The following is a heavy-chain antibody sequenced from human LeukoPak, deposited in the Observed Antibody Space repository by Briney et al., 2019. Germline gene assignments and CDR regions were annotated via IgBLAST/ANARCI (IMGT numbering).Heavy chain of an antibody. V-gene: IGHV3-23*01. J-gene: IGHJ4*02. Sequence: AGGSLRLSCVASGFTFSSYAMSWVRQAPGKGLEWVSAISGSGGSTYYADSVKGRFTISRDNSKNTLYLQMNSLRAEDTAVYYCAKDLRGSGSYYNLFDYWGQGTLVTVSS. D-gene: IGHD3-10*01. CDR3: AKDLRGSGSYYNLFDY. CDR1: GFTFSSYA. CDR2: ISGSGGST.